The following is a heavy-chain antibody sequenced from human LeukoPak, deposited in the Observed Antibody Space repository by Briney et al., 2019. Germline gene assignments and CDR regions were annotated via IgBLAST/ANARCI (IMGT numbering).Heavy chain of an antibody. CDR3: AREDYYGSGSYVYFQH. CDR1: GYTFTGYY. V-gene: IGHV1-18*04. Sequence: GASVKVSCKASGYTFTGYYMHWVRQAPGQGLEWMGWISAYNGNTNYAQKLQGRVTITADKSTSTAYMELSSLRSEDTAVYYCAREDYYGSGSYVYFQHWGQGTLVTVSS. CDR2: ISAYNGNT. D-gene: IGHD3-10*01. J-gene: IGHJ1*01.